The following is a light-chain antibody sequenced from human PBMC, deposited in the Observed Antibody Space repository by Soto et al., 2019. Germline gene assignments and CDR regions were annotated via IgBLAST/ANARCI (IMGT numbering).Light chain of an antibody. V-gene: IGLV2-8*01. CDR3: SSYAGSNNLYV. CDR2: EVS. Sequence: QSALXQPPSASGSPGQSVTISCTGTSSDVGDYNYVSWYQQHPGRAPKLMIYEVSKRPSGVPDRFSGSKSGNTASLTVSGLQAEDEADYYCSSYAGSNNLYVFGTGTKLTVL. CDR1: SSDVGDYNY. J-gene: IGLJ1*01.